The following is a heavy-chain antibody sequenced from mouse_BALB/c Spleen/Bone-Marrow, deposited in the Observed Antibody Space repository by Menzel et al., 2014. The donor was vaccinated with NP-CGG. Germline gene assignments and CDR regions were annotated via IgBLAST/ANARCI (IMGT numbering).Heavy chain of an antibody. V-gene: IGHV1S56*01. CDR3: ARSGDSSGYGFAY. CDR2: IYPGEGST. CDR1: GYTFTSYD. Sequence: QVQLQQSGPELVKPGALVKISCKASGYTFTSYDINWVKQRPGPGLEWIGWIYPGEGSTKYNEKFKGKATLTADKSPITAYMQLSSLTSENAAVYFCARSGDSSGYGFAYWGQGTLVTVSA. J-gene: IGHJ3*01. D-gene: IGHD3-2*01.